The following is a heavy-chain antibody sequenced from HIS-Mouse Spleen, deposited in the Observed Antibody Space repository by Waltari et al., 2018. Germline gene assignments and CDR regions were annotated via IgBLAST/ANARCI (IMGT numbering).Heavy chain of an antibody. CDR2: IYSGGST. Sequence: EVQLVESGGGLIQPGGSLRLSCAASGFTVSSNYMSLVRQAPGKGLGWVSVIYSGGSTYYADSVKGRFTISRDNSKNTLYLQMNSLRAEDTAVYYCARGGLAAAGWYFDLWGRGTLVTVSS. D-gene: IGHD6-13*01. CDR1: GFTVSSNY. V-gene: IGHV3-53*01. J-gene: IGHJ2*01. CDR3: ARGGLAAAGWYFDL.